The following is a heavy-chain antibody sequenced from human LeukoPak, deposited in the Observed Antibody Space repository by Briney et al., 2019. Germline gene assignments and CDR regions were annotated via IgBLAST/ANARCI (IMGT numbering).Heavy chain of an antibody. CDR2: ISYDGSNK. D-gene: IGHD6-19*01. Sequence: GGSLRLSCAASGFTFSSYAMHWVRQAPGKGLEWVAVISYDGSNKYYADSVKGRFTISRDNSKNTLYLQMNSLRAEDTAVYYCARDPVAAAVAGNWFDPWGRGTLVTVSS. CDR3: ARDPVAAAVAGNWFDP. J-gene: IGHJ5*02. CDR1: GFTFSSYA. V-gene: IGHV3-30-3*01.